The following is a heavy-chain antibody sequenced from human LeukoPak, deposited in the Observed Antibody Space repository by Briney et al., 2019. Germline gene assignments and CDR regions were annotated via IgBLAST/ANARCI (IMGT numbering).Heavy chain of an antibody. CDR2: ISAYNGNT. V-gene: IGHV1-18*04. CDR3: AISTLFSAAMNFDY. J-gene: IGHJ4*02. CDR1: GYTFTSYG. D-gene: IGHD2-2*01. Sequence: ASVKVSCKASGYTFTSYGISWVRQAPGQGLEWMGWISAYNGNTNYAQKLQGRVTMTTDTSTSTAYMELRSLRSDGTAVYYCAISTLFSAAMNFDYWGQGTLVTVSS.